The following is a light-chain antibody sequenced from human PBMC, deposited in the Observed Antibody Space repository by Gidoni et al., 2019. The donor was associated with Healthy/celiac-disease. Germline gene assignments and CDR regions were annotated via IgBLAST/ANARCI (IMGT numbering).Light chain of an antibody. Sequence: DIQMTQSPSTLSASLGDRVTITCRASQSISSWLAWYQQKPGKAPKLLIYKASSLESGVPSRFSVSGSGTEFTLTISSLQPDDFATYYCQQYNSYPDTWTFGQGTKVEIK. CDR2: KAS. CDR3: QQYNSYPDTWT. J-gene: IGKJ1*01. V-gene: IGKV1-5*03. CDR1: QSISSW.